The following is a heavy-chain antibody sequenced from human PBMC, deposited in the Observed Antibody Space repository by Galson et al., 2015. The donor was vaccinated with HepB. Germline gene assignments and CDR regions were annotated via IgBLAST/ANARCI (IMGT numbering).Heavy chain of an antibody. CDR2: ISWNSGTI. D-gene: IGHD2-21*02. Sequence: SLRLSCAASGFTFDDYAMHWVRHAPGKGLEWVSGISWNSGTIGYADSVKGRFTISRDNAKNSLYLQINSLRPEDTAFYYCAKDIQGGDSFWYLDLWGRGTLVTVSS. V-gene: IGHV3-9*01. J-gene: IGHJ2*01. CDR3: AKDIQGGDSFWYLDL. CDR1: GFTFDDYA.